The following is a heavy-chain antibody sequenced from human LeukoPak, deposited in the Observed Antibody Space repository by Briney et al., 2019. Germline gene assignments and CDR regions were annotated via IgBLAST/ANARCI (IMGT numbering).Heavy chain of an antibody. CDR2: IYYSGST. CDR3: ARGGYSSGWYGGWFDP. J-gene: IGHJ5*02. D-gene: IGHD6-19*01. V-gene: IGHV4-61*05. CDR1: GGSISSSSYY. Sequence: SETLSLTCTVSGGSISSSSYYWGWIRQPPGKGLEWIGYIYYSGSTNYNPSLKSRVTISVDTSKNQFSLKLSSVTAADTAVYYCARGGYSSGWYGGWFDPWGQGTLVTVSS.